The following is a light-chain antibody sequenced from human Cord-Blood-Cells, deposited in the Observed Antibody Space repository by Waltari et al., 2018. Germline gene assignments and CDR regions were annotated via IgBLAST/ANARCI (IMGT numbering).Light chain of an antibody. V-gene: IGKV1-8*01. J-gene: IGKJ3*01. CDR2: AAS. Sequence: AIRMTQSPSSPSASTGDRVTITCRASQGISSYLAWYQQKPGKAPKLLIYAASTLQSGVPSRCSGSGSGTDFTLTISCLQSEDFATYYCQQYYSYPFTFGPGTKVDIK. CDR3: QQYYSYPFT. CDR1: QGISSY.